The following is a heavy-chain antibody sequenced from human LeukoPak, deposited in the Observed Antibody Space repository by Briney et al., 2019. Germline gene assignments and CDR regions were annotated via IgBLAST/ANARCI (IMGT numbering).Heavy chain of an antibody. J-gene: IGHJ2*01. CDR1: GGSISSGSYY. Sequence: SETLSLTCTVSGGSISSGSYYWSWIRQPAGKGLEWIGRIYTSGSTNYNPSLKSRVTISVDTSKNQFSLKLSSVTAADTAVYYCARDMSGYSYGLYWYFDLWGRGILVTVSS. CDR2: IYTSGST. D-gene: IGHD5-18*01. CDR3: ARDMSGYSYGLYWYFDL. V-gene: IGHV4-61*02.